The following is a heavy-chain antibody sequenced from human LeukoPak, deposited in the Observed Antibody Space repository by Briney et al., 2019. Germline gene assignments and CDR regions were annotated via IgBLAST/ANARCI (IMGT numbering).Heavy chain of an antibody. CDR1: GYTFTGYY. D-gene: IGHD6-19*01. V-gene: IGHV1-2*02. CDR2: INPNSGGT. CDR3: ARVIKGGWYGGYYYGMDV. J-gene: IGHJ6*02. Sequence: VASVKVSCKASGYTFTGYYMHWVRQAPGQGLEWMGWINPNSGGTNYAQKFQGRVTMTRDTSISTAYMELSSLRSEDTAVYYCARVIKGGWYGGYYYGMDVWGQGTTVTVSS.